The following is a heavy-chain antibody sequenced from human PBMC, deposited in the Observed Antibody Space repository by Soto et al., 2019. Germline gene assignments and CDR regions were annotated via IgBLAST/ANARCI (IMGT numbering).Heavy chain of an antibody. J-gene: IGHJ4*02. Sequence: AASVQVSCKASGGTFSNNGFTWVRQAPGQGLELMGGIIPIFHTAHYTQKFKGRVTITADESTSTVYMELSSLRSEDTAVYYCARDAEDHLASLVSYFDYWGQGTRVTVSS. V-gene: IGHV1-69*13. CDR3: ARDAEDHLASLVSYFDY. D-gene: IGHD3-16*01. CDR2: IIPIFHTA. CDR1: GGTFSNNG.